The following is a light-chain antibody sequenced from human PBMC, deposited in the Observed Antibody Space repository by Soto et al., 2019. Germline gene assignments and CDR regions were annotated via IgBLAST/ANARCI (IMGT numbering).Light chain of an antibody. Sequence: QSVMTQPPSVSAAPGQRVTICCSGRSSNIGGNSVSWYQQLPGTAAKLFIYDDDKRPSGIPDRFSGSKSGTSATLGITGFQTGDEADYYCGSWDSSLSAYVFVTGTKLTVL. J-gene: IGLJ1*01. V-gene: IGLV1-51*01. CDR3: GSWDSSLSAYV. CDR2: DDD. CDR1: SSNIGGNS.